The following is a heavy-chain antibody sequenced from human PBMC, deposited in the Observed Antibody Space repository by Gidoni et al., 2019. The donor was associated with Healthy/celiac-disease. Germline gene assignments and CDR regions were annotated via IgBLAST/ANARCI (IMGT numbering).Heavy chain of an antibody. CDR2: INPNSGGT. V-gene: IGHV1-2*02. CDR1: GYTFTGYY. CDR3: ARDGYSVLDIYYYYGMDV. Sequence: QVQLVQSGAEVKTPGASVKVSCKASGYTFTGYYMHWVRQAPGQGLEWMGWINPNSGGTNYAQKFQGRVTMTRYTSISTAYMELSRLRSDDTAVYYCARDGYSVLDIYYYYGMDVWGQGTTVTVSS. D-gene: IGHD3-3*02. J-gene: IGHJ6*02.